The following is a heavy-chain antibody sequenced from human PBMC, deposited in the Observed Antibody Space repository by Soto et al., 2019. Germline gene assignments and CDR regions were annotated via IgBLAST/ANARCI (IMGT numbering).Heavy chain of an antibody. Sequence: PSHTLSLTCAMSGDSVSSNSAALNWIRQSPSRGLEWLGRTYYRSKWYNDYAVSVKSRITINPDTSKNQFSLQLNSVTPEDTAVYYCAKTSIAARPRWFDPWGQGTLVTVSS. CDR1: GDSVSSNSAA. CDR3: AKTSIAARPRWFDP. CDR2: TYYRSKWYN. J-gene: IGHJ5*02. V-gene: IGHV6-1*01. D-gene: IGHD6-6*01.